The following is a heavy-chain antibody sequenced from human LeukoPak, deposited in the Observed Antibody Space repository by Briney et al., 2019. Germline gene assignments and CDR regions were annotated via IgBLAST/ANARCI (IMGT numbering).Heavy chain of an antibody. V-gene: IGHV3-30*02. CDR2: IRYDGSNK. CDR1: GFTFSDYY. CDR3: AKGSKALIITRDHCMDV. Sequence: GGSLRLSCAASGFTFSDYYMNWIRQAPGKGLEWVAFIRYDGSNKYYADSVKGRFTISRDNSKNTLYLQMNSLRAEDTAVFYCAKGSKALIITRDHCMDVWGKGTTVTISS. D-gene: IGHD3-3*01. J-gene: IGHJ6*03.